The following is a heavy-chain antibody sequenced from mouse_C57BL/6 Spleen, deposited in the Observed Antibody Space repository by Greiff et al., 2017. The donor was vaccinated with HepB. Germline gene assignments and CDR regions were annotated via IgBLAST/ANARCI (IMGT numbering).Heavy chain of an antibody. D-gene: IGHD2-13*01. J-gene: IGHJ3*01. CDR3: AREGLTVRFAY. CDR1: GFTFSSYA. V-gene: IGHV5-4*01. Sequence: EVKVVESGGGLVKPGGSLKLSCAASGFTFSSYAMSWVRQTPEKRLEWVATISDGGSYTYYPDNGKGRFTISRDNAKNNLYLQMSHLKSEDTAMYYCAREGLTVRFAYWGQGTLVTVSA. CDR2: ISDGGSYT.